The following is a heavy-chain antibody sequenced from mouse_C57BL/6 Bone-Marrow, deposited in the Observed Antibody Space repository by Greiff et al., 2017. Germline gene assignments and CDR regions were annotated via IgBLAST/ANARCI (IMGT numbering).Heavy chain of an antibody. J-gene: IGHJ3*01. CDR1: GYTFTDYN. CDR3: ARTWYYGSSYGFAY. CDR2: INPNNGGT. Sequence: EVHLVESGPELVKPGASVKIPCKASGYTFTDYNMDWVKQSHGKSLEWIGDINPNNGGTIYNQKFKGKATLTVDKSSSTAYMELRSLTSEDTAVYYCARTWYYGSSYGFAYWGQGTLVTVSA. V-gene: IGHV1-18*01. D-gene: IGHD1-1*01.